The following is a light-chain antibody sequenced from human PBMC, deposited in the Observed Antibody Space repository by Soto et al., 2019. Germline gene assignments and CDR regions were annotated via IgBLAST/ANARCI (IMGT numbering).Light chain of an antibody. J-gene: IGLJ1*01. CDR2: RDS. Sequence: SYELTQPLSVSVALGQTARITCGGNNIGSKNVHWYQQKPGQAPVLVMYRDSNRPSGIPERFSGSNSGDTATLTIRRAQAGDEADYYCQVWDSSSDVFGTGTKLTVL. CDR1: NIGSKN. V-gene: IGLV3-9*01. CDR3: QVWDSSSDV.